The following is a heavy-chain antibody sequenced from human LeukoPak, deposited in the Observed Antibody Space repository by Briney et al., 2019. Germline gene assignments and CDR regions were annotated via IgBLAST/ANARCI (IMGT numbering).Heavy chain of an antibody. CDR1: GLTFSSYW. Sequence: GGSQRLSCAASGLTFSSYWMHWVRQVPGKGLVWVARINEHGSITDYADSVKDRFTVSRDNAWNTLYLQMNSLRAEDTAVYYCARDVAGSGSLWGQGTLITVSS. CDR3: ARDVAGSGSL. J-gene: IGHJ4*02. CDR2: INEHGSIT. V-gene: IGHV3-74*01. D-gene: IGHD3-10*01.